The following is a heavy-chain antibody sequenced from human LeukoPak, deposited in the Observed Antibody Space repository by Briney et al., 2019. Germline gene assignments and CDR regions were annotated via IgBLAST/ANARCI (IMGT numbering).Heavy chain of an antibody. J-gene: IGHJ4*02. Sequence: SETLSPTCTVSGGSISSYYWSWIRQPAGKGLEWIGRIYTSGSTNYNPSLKSRVTMSVDTSKNQFSLKLSSVTAADTAVYYCARSVYSYGTYYFDYWGQGTLDTVSS. CDR3: ARSVYSYGTYYFDY. CDR2: IYTSGST. V-gene: IGHV4-4*07. CDR1: GGSISSYY. D-gene: IGHD5-18*01.